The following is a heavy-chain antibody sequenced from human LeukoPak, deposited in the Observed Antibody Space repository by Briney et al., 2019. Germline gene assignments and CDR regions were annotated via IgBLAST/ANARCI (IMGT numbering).Heavy chain of an antibody. V-gene: IGHV3-33*08. CDR1: GFTFSSYG. D-gene: IGHD4/OR15-4a*01. CDR3: ARATDSYDYGHDY. Sequence: GRSLRLSCAASGFTFSSYGMHWVRQAPGKGLEWVAVIWYDGSNKYYADSVKGRFTISRDNSKNTLYLQMNSLRAEDTAVYYCARATDSYDYGHDYWGQGTLVTVSS. CDR2: IWYDGSNK. J-gene: IGHJ4*02.